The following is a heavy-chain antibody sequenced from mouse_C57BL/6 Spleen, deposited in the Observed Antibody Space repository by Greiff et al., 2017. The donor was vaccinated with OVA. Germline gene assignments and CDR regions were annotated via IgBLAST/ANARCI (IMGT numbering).Heavy chain of an antibody. CDR3: ARAITTVPFDY. CDR1: GYTFTSYW. Sequence: QVQLKQPGAELVKPGASVKLSCKASGYTFTSYWMQWVKQRPGQGLEWIGEIDPSDSYTNYNQKFKGKATLTVDTSSSTAYMQLSSLTSEDSAVYYCARAITTVPFDYWGQGTTLTVSS. J-gene: IGHJ2*01. CDR2: IDPSDSYT. V-gene: IGHV1-50*01. D-gene: IGHD1-1*01.